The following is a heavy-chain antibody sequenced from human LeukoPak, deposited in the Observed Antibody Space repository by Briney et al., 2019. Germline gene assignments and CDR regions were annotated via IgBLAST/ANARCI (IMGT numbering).Heavy chain of an antibody. CDR2: IYNSGYT. Sequence: GGSLRLSCAASGFTVSSNYMNWVRQAPGQGLEWVSVIYNSGYTYYVDSVKGRFTISRDNAKNTLYLQMNSLTVEDTALYYCARVAATVTTNFYYYIDVWGAGTTVTVSS. J-gene: IGHJ6*03. CDR3: ARVAATVTTNFYYYIDV. V-gene: IGHV3-53*01. CDR1: GFTVSSNY. D-gene: IGHD4-17*01.